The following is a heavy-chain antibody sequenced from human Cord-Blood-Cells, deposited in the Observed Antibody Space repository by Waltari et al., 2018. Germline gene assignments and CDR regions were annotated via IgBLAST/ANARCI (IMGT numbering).Heavy chain of an antibody. J-gene: IGHJ3*02. D-gene: IGHD6-19*01. CDR1: GYTFTGYY. Sequence: QVQLVQSGAEVKKPGASVKVSCKASGYTFTGYYMHWVRQVPGQGLEWMGWINPNSGGTNYAQKFQGWVTMTRDTSISTAYMELSRLRSDDTAVYYCARSKDGQWLVTHDAFDIWGQGTMVTVSS. CDR3: ARSKDGQWLVTHDAFDI. CDR2: INPNSGGT. V-gene: IGHV1-2*04.